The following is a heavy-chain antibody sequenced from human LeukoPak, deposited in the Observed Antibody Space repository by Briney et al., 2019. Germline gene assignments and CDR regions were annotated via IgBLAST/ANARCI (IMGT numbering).Heavy chain of an antibody. CDR1: GFTFSSYG. J-gene: IGHJ4*02. CDR2: ISYDGSNK. Sequence: GRSLRLSCAASGFTFSSYGMHWARQAPGKGLEWVAVISYDGSNKYYADSVKGRFTISRDNSKNTLYLQMNSLRAEDTAVYYCARDGDYYDSSGYYQDYWGQGTLVTVSS. D-gene: IGHD3-22*01. V-gene: IGHV3-33*01. CDR3: ARDGDYYDSSGYYQDY.